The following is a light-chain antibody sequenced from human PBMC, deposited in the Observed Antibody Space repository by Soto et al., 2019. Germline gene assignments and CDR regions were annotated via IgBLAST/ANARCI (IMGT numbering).Light chain of an antibody. J-gene: IGLJ1*01. CDR3: QSYDSSLSGV. Sequence: QPVLTQPPSVSGAPGQRVTISCTGRSSNIGAGYDVHWYQQFPGTAPKLLIYGNSNRPSGVPDRFSGSKSGTSASLAITGLQAEDEADYYCQSYDSSLSGVFGSGTKLTVL. V-gene: IGLV1-40*01. CDR1: SSNIGAGYD. CDR2: GNS.